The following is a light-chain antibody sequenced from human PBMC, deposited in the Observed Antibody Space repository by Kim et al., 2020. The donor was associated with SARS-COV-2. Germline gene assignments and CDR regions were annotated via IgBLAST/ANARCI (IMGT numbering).Light chain of an antibody. CDR3: QVWDNSSDRPV. V-gene: IGLV3-21*04. J-gene: IGLJ3*02. Sequence: SYELTQPPSVSVAPGKTATISCGGNNIGGYTVHWYQQRPGQAPVVVRSYDRDRPSRIPERFSDSNSGNTATLTISRVEAEDEADYYCQVWDNSSDRPVFGGGTQLTVL. CDR1: NIGGYT. CDR2: YDR.